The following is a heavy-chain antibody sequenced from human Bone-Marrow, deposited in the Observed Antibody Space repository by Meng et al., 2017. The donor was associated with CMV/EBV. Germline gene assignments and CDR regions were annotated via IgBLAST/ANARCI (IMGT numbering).Heavy chain of an antibody. J-gene: IGHJ4*02. V-gene: IGHV1-69*10. CDR2: IIPILGIA. CDR3: ARGRRDCSSTSCFYYFDY. CDR1: GGTFSSYA. Sequence: SVKVSCKASGGTFSSYAISWVRQAPGQGLEWMGGIIPILGIANYAQKFQGRVTITADKSTSTAYMELSSLRSEDTAVYYCARGRRDCSSTSCFYYFDYWGQGTLVTVSS. D-gene: IGHD2-2*01.